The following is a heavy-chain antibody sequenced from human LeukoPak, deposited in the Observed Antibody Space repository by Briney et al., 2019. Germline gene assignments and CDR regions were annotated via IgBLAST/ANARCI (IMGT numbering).Heavy chain of an antibody. D-gene: IGHD3-22*01. V-gene: IGHV3-30-3*01. Sequence: GGSLRLYCAASGFTFSSYAMHWVRQAPGKGLEWVAVISYDGSNKYYADSVKGRFTISRDNSKNTLYLQMNSLRAEDTAVYYCAREVVVITPGFDYWGQGTLVTVSS. CDR3: AREVVVITPGFDY. CDR1: GFTFSSYA. J-gene: IGHJ4*02. CDR2: ISYDGSNK.